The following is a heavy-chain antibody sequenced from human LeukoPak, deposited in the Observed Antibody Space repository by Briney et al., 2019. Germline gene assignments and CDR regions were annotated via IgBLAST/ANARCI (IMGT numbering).Heavy chain of an antibody. CDR3: ARQVGTASSHDFGH. D-gene: IGHD2-21*02. Sequence: VASVKVSCKASGYTFTTYVLNWVRQAPGQGFEWMGFINTYTRNPTYAQGFTGRFVFPLDTSVSMAYLQISNLKAEDTAVYYCARQVGTASSHDFGHWGHGTLVTVSS. V-gene: IGHV7-4-1*04. J-gene: IGHJ4*01. CDR1: GYTFTTYV. CDR2: INTYTRNP.